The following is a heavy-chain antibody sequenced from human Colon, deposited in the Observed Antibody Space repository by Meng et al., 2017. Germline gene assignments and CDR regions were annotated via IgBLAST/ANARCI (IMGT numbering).Heavy chain of an antibody. V-gene: IGHV6-1*01. J-gene: IGHJ4*02. CDR1: GDSVSSNTAA. Sequence: QVQLQQSGPGLLTRSQPLSLTCLISGDSVSSNTAAWNWIRQSPSRGLEWLGRTYYRSKWYNEYAVSVKSRMTFNADTSKNQVSLQVNSVTPEDTAVYYCARAHGYSYGLPLDYWGQGILVTVSS. D-gene: IGHD5-18*01. CDR3: ARAHGYSYGLPLDY. CDR2: TYYRSKWYN.